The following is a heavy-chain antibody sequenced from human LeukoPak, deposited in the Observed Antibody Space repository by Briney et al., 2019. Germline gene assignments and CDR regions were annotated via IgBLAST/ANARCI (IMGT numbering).Heavy chain of an antibody. CDR1: GGSISSYY. J-gene: IGHJ4*02. V-gene: IGHV4-4*07. CDR3: ARVAAYGYFDY. CDR2: IYTSGST. Sequence: PSESLSLTCTVSGGSISSYYWSWIRQPAGKGLEWIWRIYTSGSTNYNPSLKSRVTMSVDTSKNQFSLKLSSVTAADTAVYYCARVAAYGYFDYWRQGTLVTVSS. D-gene: IGHD3-16*01.